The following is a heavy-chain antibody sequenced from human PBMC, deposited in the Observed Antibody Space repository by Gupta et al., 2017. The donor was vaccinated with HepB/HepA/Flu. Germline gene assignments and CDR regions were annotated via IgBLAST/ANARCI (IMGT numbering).Heavy chain of an antibody. D-gene: IGHD1-26*01. CDR1: RFTFNDYY. Sequence: QVQLVESGGGLVKPGGSLRLSCAASRFTFNDYYMTWIRQAPGKGLEWISYIGSRGHTIYYADSVKGRFTISRDNAKNSLYLQLNSRRAEDTAVYYCARSATVGAGKDPYYGLEVWGQGTAVTVSS. V-gene: IGHV3-11*01. CDR2: IGSRGHTI. CDR3: ARSATVGAGKDPYYGLEV. J-gene: IGHJ6*02.